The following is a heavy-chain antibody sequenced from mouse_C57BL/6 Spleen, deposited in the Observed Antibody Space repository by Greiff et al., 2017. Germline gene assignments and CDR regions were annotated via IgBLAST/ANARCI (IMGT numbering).Heavy chain of an antibody. CDR1: GYTFTSYD. V-gene: IGHV1-85*01. CDR3: YAWFAY. Sequence: QVQLKESGPELVKPGASVKLSCKASGYTFTSYDINWVKQRPGQGLEWIGWIYPRDGSTKYNEKFKGKATLTVDTSSSTAYMELHSLTSEDSAVYFAYAWFAYWGQGTLVTVSA. CDR2: IYPRDGST. J-gene: IGHJ3*01. D-gene: IGHD1-1*01.